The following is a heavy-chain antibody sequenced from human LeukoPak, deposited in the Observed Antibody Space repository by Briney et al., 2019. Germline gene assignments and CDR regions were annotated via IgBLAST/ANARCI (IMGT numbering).Heavy chain of an antibody. J-gene: IGHJ6*03. CDR1: GGSLSSSNYY. CDR2: IYTSEST. CDR3: AIGGSITNDDSSSAYYYYYYYYMDV. D-gene: IGHD3-22*01. Sequence: SETLSLTCSVSGGSLSSSNYYWSWIRQPAGGGLEWIGCIYTSESTNYNPSLKSRVTISVHTSRNQFSLKLSSVTAADPAVYYCAIGGSITNDDSSSAYYYYYYYYMDVWGKGTTVTISS. V-gene: IGHV4-61*02.